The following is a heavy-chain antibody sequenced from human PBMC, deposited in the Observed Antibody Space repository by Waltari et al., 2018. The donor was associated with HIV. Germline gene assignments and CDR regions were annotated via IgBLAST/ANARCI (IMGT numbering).Heavy chain of an antibody. D-gene: IGHD2-15*01. CDR1: GYNFITYA. V-gene: IGHV1-3*04. CDR3: ARERKVVGASTYYGLDG. CDR2: ITTVNGST. Sequence: QVLLVQSGAEVKKPGASVRVSCTASGYNFITYAIHWVRQAPGQRLEWMGCITTVNGSTKDSQKLQGRGTITRDTSPTTAHMEMSRLRSEDTAIDDCARERKVVGASTYYGLDGWGQGTTVTVSS. J-gene: IGHJ6*02.